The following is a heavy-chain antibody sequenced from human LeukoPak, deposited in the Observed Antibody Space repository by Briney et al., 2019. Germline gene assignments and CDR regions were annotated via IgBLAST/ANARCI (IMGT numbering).Heavy chain of an antibody. Sequence: GGSLRLSCAASGFTFSSYAMSWVRQAPGKGLEWVSAISGSGGSTYYTDSVKGRFTISRDNSKNTLYLQMNSLRAEDTAVYYCAKDKDIVVVVAAAKSPFDYWGQGTLVTVSS. V-gene: IGHV3-23*01. J-gene: IGHJ4*02. CDR3: AKDKDIVVVVAAAKSPFDY. CDR2: ISGSGGST. D-gene: IGHD2-15*01. CDR1: GFTFSSYA.